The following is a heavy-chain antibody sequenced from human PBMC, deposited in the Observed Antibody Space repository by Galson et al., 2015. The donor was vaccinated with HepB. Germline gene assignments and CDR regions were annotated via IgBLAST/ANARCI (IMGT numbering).Heavy chain of an antibody. V-gene: IGHV3-48*02. CDR3: AGEYSSTNYYYYYGMDV. CDR1: GFTFSSYS. CDR2: ISSSSSTI. Sequence: LRLSCAASGFTFSSYSMNWVRQAPGKGLEWVSYISSSSSTIYYADSVKGRFTISRDNAKNSLYLQMNSLRDEDTAVYYCAGEYSSTNYYYYYGMDVWGQGTTVTVSS. D-gene: IGHD6-13*01. J-gene: IGHJ6*02.